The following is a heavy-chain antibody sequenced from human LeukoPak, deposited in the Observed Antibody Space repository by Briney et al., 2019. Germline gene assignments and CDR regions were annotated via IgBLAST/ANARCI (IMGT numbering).Heavy chain of an antibody. CDR2: ISSSGTSI. CDR1: GFTFSDYY. V-gene: IGHV3-11*01. D-gene: IGHD3-9*01. J-gene: IGHJ4*02. CDR3: ARGLTGRYILTGYYNDY. Sequence: GGSLRLSCAASGFTFSDYYMSWIRQAPGKGLEWVSYISSSGTSIYYADSVKGRFTLSRDNAKNSLYQQMNSLRAEDTAVYYCARGLTGRYILTGYYNDYWGQGTLVTVSS.